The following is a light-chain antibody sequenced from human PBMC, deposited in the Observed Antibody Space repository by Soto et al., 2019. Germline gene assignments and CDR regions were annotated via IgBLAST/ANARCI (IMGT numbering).Light chain of an antibody. V-gene: IGKV3-15*01. CDR3: QQYNNWWT. CDR1: QSVSSS. CDR2: GAS. J-gene: IGKJ1*01. Sequence: EIVMTQSPATLSVSPGETATLSCRASQSVSSSLAWYQQQPGQAPRLVIYGASTRATGIPARFSGSGSGTEFTLTISSLEWGDSAVSYCQQYNNWWTFGQGTK.